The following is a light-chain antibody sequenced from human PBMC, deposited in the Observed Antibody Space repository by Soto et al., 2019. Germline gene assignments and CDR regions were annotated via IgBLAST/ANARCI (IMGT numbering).Light chain of an antibody. Sequence: QSALTQPASLSWSPGQSITISCSGTSSDVGSYDHVAWYQQFPGKTPKLMIYEVSNRPSGVSSRFSGSKSGNTASLTISGLQAEDEADYYCISYTGSSTSYVFGTGTKVTVL. CDR3: ISYTGSSTSYV. V-gene: IGLV2-14*01. CDR2: EVS. CDR1: SSDVGSYDH. J-gene: IGLJ1*01.